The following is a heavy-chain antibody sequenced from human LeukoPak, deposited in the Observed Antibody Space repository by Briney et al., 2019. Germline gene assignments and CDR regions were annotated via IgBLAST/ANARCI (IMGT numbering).Heavy chain of an antibody. Sequence: SVKVSCKSSVGTFSSYAISWVRQAPGQGLEWMGGIIPIFGTANYEQKSQGRVTITEDKSTSTAYMELSSLRSEDTAVYYCARAVRTRSIAARHGVPDYWGQGTLVTVSS. V-gene: IGHV1-69*06. J-gene: IGHJ4*02. CDR1: VGTFSSYA. D-gene: IGHD6-6*01. CDR3: ARAVRTRSIAARHGVPDY. CDR2: IIPIFGTA.